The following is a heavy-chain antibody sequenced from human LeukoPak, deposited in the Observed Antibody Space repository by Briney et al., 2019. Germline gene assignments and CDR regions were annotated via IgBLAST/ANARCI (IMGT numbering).Heavy chain of an antibody. Sequence: SETLSLTCTVSGGSISSYYWSWIRQPPGKGLEWIGYIYYSGSTNHNPSLKSRVTTSVDTSKNQFSLKLSSVTAADTAVYYCARDRSIYCSSTSCYGLDYWGQGTLVTVSS. CDR3: ARDRSIYCSSTSCYGLDY. J-gene: IGHJ4*02. CDR2: IYYSGST. V-gene: IGHV4-59*01. CDR1: GGSISSYY. D-gene: IGHD2-2*01.